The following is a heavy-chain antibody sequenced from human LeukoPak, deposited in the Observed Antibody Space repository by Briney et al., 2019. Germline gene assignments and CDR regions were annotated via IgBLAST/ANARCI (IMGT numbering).Heavy chain of an antibody. Sequence: GASVKVSCKASGGTFSSYAISWVRQAPGQGLEWMGGIIPIFGTANYAQKFQGRVTITADKSTSTAYMELSSPRSDDTAVYYCARVAQHRYYYDSSAYRYYFDYWGQGTLVTVSS. J-gene: IGHJ4*02. D-gene: IGHD3-22*01. CDR3: ARVAQHRYYYDSSAYRYYFDY. V-gene: IGHV1-69*06. CDR2: IIPIFGTA. CDR1: GGTFSSYA.